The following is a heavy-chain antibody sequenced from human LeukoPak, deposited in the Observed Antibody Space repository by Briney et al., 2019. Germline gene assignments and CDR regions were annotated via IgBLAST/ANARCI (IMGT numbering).Heavy chain of an antibody. Sequence: SETLSLTCSVSGGSISSYYWSWIRQPPGKGLEWIGYIYYSGSTNYNPSLKSRVTISVDTSKNQFSLKLSSVTAADTAVYYCARDATYYDFWSGYYEPVGYFDYWGQGTLVTVSP. V-gene: IGHV4-59*12. J-gene: IGHJ4*02. CDR3: ARDATYYDFWSGYYEPVGYFDY. CDR1: GGSISSYY. CDR2: IYYSGST. D-gene: IGHD3-3*01.